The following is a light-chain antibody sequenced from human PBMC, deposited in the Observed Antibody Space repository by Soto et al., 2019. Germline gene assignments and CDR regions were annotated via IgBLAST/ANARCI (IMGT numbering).Light chain of an antibody. V-gene: IGKV3-20*01. CDR2: GTI. Sequence: EIVLTQSPDTLSSSPGERATLSCRASQAVSNAYLAWYQHKPGQVPRLLIHGTINRATGIPDRFSGGGSGTDFTLPINRLEPEDFAVYYCQQFASSPYTFGQGTKVEIK. CDR1: QAVSNAY. CDR3: QQFASSPYT. J-gene: IGKJ2*01.